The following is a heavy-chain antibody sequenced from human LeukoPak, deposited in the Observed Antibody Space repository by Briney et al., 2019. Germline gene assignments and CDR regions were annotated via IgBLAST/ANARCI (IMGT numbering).Heavy chain of an antibody. CDR1: GYTFTGYY. J-gene: IGHJ5*02. V-gene: IGHV1-2*02. CDR3: ARAWPQTARSITMVRGVIIPLNWFDP. Sequence: GASVKVSCKASGYTFTGYYMHWVRQAPGRGLEWMGWINPNSGGTNYAQKFQGRVTMTRDTSISTAYMELSRLRSDDTAVYYCARAWPQTARSITMVRGVIIPLNWFDPWGQGTLVTVSS. D-gene: IGHD3-10*01. CDR2: INPNSGGT.